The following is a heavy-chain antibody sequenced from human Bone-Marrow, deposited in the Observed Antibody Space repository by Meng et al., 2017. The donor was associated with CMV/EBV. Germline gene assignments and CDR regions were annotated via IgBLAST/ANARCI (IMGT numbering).Heavy chain of an antibody. V-gene: IGHV3-7*01. CDR3: VSGPPNLAH. CDR1: GLTFSSDW. CDR2: IKQDAHEG. D-gene: IGHD4/OR15-4a*01. J-gene: IGHJ4*02. Sequence: GESLKISCAVSGLTFSSDWLSWVRQAPGKGLEWVANIKQDAHEGFYLDSVKGRFTISSDKAKNSLYLQMDTLRPEDTAVYYCVSGPPNLAHWGQGALVTVSS.